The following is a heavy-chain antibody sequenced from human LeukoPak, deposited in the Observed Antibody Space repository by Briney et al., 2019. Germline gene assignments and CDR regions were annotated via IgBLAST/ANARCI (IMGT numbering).Heavy chain of an antibody. CDR1: GFTFSTYS. Sequence: GGSLRLSCAASGFTFSTYSMNWVRQAPGKGLEWVSSISSSSSSIFYADSVKGRFTISRDNAQNSLYLQMNSLRADDTAVYYCAKGREAVYYGSGNYYFDYWGQGTLVTVSS. CDR2: ISSSSSSI. CDR3: AKGREAVYYGSGNYYFDY. D-gene: IGHD3-10*01. V-gene: IGHV3-21*01. J-gene: IGHJ4*02.